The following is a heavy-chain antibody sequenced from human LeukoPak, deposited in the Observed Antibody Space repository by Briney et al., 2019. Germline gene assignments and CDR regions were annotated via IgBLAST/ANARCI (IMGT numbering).Heavy chain of an antibody. V-gene: IGHV3-30*02. CDR1: GFTFSSYG. D-gene: IGHD4-23*01. CDR3: ARGGTYYGGLDY. Sequence: PGGSLRLSCAASGFTFSSYGMHWVRQAPGKGLEWVAFIRYDGSNKYYADSVKGRFTISRDNSKNTVYLQMNSLRAEDTAVYYCARGGTYYGGLDYWGQGTLSPSPQ. J-gene: IGHJ4*02. CDR2: IRYDGSNK.